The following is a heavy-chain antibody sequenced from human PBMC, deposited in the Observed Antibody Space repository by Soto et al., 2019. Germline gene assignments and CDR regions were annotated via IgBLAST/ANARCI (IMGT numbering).Heavy chain of an antibody. J-gene: IGHJ4*02. CDR1: GGSISSGGYY. CDR3: ARAGGYGDYVDY. Sequence: SESLSLTCTVSGGSISSGGYYWSWIRQHPGKGLEWIGYIYYSGSTYYNPSLKSRVTISVDTSKNQFSLKLSSVTAADTAVYYCARAGGYGDYVDYWGQGTLVTVSS. CDR2: IYYSGST. V-gene: IGHV4-31*03. D-gene: IGHD4-17*01.